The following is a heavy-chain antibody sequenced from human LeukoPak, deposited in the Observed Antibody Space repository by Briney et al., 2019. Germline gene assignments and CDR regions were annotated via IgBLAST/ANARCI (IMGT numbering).Heavy chain of an antibody. J-gene: IGHJ4*02. CDR1: GFTVSSNS. Sequence: GGSLRLSCTVSGFTVSSNSMSWVRQAPGKGLEWVSAISGGGGGTYYAGSVKGRFTISRDDSKNTLYLQMNSLRAEDTAVYYCAKSGSGSYFWGQGTLVTVSA. D-gene: IGHD1-26*01. V-gene: IGHV3-23*01. CDR3: AKSGSGSYF. CDR2: ISGGGGGT.